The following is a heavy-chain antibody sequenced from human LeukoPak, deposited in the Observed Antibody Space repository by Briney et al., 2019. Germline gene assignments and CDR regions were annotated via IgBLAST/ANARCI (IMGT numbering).Heavy chain of an antibody. D-gene: IGHD3-9*01. Sequence: GATLNVSCKASGYTFTGYYMNWVRQPPGQGLEWMGWINPSRGGTNYAQKFQGRVTLTSDTSISTAYMELSRLRSDDTVVYYGASDYDILTGYYGYWGQGTLVTVSS. CDR3: ASDYDILTGYYGY. CDR1: GYTFTGYY. V-gene: IGHV1-2*02. CDR2: INPSRGGT. J-gene: IGHJ4*02.